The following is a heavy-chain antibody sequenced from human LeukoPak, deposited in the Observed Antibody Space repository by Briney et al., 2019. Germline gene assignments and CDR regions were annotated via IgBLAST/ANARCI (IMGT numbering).Heavy chain of an antibody. CDR1: GGSFSGYY. CDR3: ARGSLMVRGVNAFDI. Sequence: SETLSLTCAVYGGSFSGYYWSWIRQPPGKGLEWIGEINHSGSTNYNPSLKSRVTISVDTSKNQFSLKMSSVTAADTAVYYCARGSLMVRGVNAFDIWGQGTMVTVSS. J-gene: IGHJ3*02. CDR2: INHSGST. D-gene: IGHD3-10*01. V-gene: IGHV4-34*01.